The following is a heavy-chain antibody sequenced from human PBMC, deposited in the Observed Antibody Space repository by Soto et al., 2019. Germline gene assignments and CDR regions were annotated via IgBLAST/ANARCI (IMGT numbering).Heavy chain of an antibody. J-gene: IGHJ4*02. CDR2: IYHTGYT. V-gene: IGHV4-28*01. CDR1: GYSVSSSDW. Sequence: QLQLQESGPGLVKPSDTLSLTCAVSGYSVSSSDWWGWIRQPPGKGLEWSGYIYHTGYTYYNPSLQGRVTMSLDTSPNQFALRLRSVHAVDTAVYYCASYLCTSPTCNGEFDLWGQGSLVTVPS. D-gene: IGHD2-8*01. CDR3: ASYLCTSPTCNGEFDL.